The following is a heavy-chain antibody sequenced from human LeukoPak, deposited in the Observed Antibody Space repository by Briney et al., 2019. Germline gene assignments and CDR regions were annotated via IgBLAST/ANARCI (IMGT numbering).Heavy chain of an antibody. J-gene: IGHJ5*02. CDR3: ARRGGSYLNWFDP. CDR1: GYSFTSYW. V-gene: IGHV5-51*01. CDR2: IYPGDSDT. D-gene: IGHD1-26*01. Sequence: GESLKISCKGSGYSFTSYWIGWERQMPGKGPEWMGIIYPGDSDTRYSPSFQGQATISADKSISTAYLQWSSLKASDTAMYYCARRGGSYLNWFDPWGQGTLVTVSS.